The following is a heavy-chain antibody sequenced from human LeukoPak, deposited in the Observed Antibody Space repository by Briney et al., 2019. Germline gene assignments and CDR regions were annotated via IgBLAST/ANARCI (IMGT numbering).Heavy chain of an antibody. D-gene: IGHD3-22*01. CDR2: ISSSSSYT. J-gene: IGHJ3*02. Sequence: GGSLRLSCAASGFTFSDYYMSWIRQAPGKGLEWVSYISSSSSYTNYADSVKGRFTISRDNAKNSLYLQVNSLRAEDTAVYYCARARQGKGYDSSGYYVNDAFDIWGQGTMVTVSS. CDR1: GFTFSDYY. CDR3: ARARQGKGYDSSGYYVNDAFDI. V-gene: IGHV3-11*05.